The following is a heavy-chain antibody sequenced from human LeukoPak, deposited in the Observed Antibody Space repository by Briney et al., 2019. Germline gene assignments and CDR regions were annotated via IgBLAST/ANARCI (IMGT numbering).Heavy chain of an antibody. CDR3: AKFYDILTGYFDH. V-gene: IGHV3-23*01. CDR1: GFTFSSYE. J-gene: IGHJ4*02. D-gene: IGHD3-9*01. Sequence: GGSLRLSCAASGFTFSSYEMNWVRQAPGKGLEWVSAISGSGGSTYYAEFVKGRFTISRDNSKNTLYLQMNSLRAEDTAVYYCAKFYDILTGYFDHWGQGTLVTVSS. CDR2: ISGSGGST.